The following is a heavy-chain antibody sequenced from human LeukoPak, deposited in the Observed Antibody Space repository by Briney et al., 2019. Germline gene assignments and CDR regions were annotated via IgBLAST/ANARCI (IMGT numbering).Heavy chain of an antibody. CDR3: ARGGRRYCSGGSCYQYYFDY. V-gene: IGHV1-2*04. CDR1: GYTFTVYY. D-gene: IGHD2-15*01. Sequence: ASVEVSCKASGYTFTVYYMHWVRQAPGQGLVWMGWINPNSGGTNYAQKFQGWVTMTRDTSISTAYMELSRLRSDDTAVYYCARGGRRYCSGGSCYQYYFDYWGQGTLVTVSS. J-gene: IGHJ4*02. CDR2: INPNSGGT.